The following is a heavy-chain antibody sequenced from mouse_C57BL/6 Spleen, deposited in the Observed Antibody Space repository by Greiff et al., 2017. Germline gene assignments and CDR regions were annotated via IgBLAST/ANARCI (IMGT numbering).Heavy chain of an antibody. V-gene: IGHV1-26*01. CDR3: ASEIRSNPFAY. Sequence: EVQLQQSGPELVKPGASVKISCKASGYTFTDYYMNWVKQSHGKSLEWIGDINPNNGGTSYNQKFKGKATLTVDKSSSTAYMELRSLTSEDSAVYYCASEIRSNPFAYWGQGTLVTVSA. CDR2: INPNNGGT. J-gene: IGHJ3*01. CDR1: GYTFTDYY. D-gene: IGHD2-5*01.